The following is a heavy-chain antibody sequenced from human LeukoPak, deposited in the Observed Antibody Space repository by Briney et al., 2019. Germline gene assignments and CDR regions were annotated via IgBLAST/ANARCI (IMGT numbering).Heavy chain of an antibody. D-gene: IGHD6-19*01. CDR3: AKDATYSSGWSTGDAFDI. CDR2: ISGSGGST. Sequence: PGGSLRLSCAASGFTFSSYAMSWVRQAPGKGLEWVSAISGSGGSTYYADSVKGRFTISRDNSKNTLYLQMNSLRAEDTAVYYCAKDATYSSGWSTGDAFDIWGQGTMVTVSS. CDR1: GFTFSSYA. J-gene: IGHJ3*02. V-gene: IGHV3-23*01.